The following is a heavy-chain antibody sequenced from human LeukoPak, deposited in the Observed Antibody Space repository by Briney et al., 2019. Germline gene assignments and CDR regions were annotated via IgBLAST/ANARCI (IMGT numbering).Heavy chain of an antibody. D-gene: IGHD5-24*01. CDR3: ARARVAGDRFYYYGMDV. V-gene: IGHV3-48*03. CDR2: ISSSGTTI. Sequence: AGGSLRLSCAASGFTFSTYEMNWVRQAPGKGLEWVSYISSSGTTIYYADSVKGRFTISRDNAKNSLYVQMNSLRAEDTAVYYCARARVAGDRFYYYGMDVWGQGTTVTVSS. J-gene: IGHJ6*02. CDR1: GFTFSTYE.